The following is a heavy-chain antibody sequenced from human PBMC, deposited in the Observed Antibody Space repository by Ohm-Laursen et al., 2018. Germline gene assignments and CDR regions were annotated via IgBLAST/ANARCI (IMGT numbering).Heavy chain of an antibody. CDR1: GYTFTGYY. J-gene: IGHJ4*02. CDR2: INPNSGGT. Sequence: ASVKVSCKASGYTFTGYYMHWVRQAPGQGLEWMGWINPNSGGTNYAQKFQGRVTMTRDTSISTAYMELSRLRSEDTAVYYCAREGAPSSGSYYNVWGQGTLVTVSS. D-gene: IGHD3-10*01. CDR3: AREGAPSSGSYYNV. V-gene: IGHV1-2*02.